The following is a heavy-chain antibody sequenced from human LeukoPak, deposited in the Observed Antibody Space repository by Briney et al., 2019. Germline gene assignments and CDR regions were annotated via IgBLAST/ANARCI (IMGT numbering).Heavy chain of an antibody. CDR3: ARCGAAVTTHFSH. V-gene: IGHV1-18*01. CDR1: GYSFSIYG. J-gene: IGHJ4*02. D-gene: IGHD4-17*01. CDR2: ISASDGTT. Sequence: ASVQVSCKASGYSFSIYGITWARQAPGQGLEYLGWISASDGTTNYAQKVQDRVTMTTDTSTSTAYLELRSLRSEDTAVYYCARCGAAVTTHFSHRGQGTLVTVSS.